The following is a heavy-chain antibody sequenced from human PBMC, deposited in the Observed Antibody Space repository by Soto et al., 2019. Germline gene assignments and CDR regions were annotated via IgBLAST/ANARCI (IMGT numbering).Heavy chain of an antibody. V-gene: IGHV6-1*01. CDR2: TYYRSKWYN. D-gene: IGHD3-10*02. CDR3: ARGLHPYAQGTPSYGMDV. CDR1: GDSVSSNSAA. Sequence: PSQTLSLTCAISGDSVSSNSAAWNWIRQSPSRGLEWLGRTYYRSKWYNDFAVSVESRITINPDPSKNQFSLQLNSVTPEDTAIYYSARGLHPYAQGTPSYGMDVWGQGTTVTVSS. J-gene: IGHJ6*02.